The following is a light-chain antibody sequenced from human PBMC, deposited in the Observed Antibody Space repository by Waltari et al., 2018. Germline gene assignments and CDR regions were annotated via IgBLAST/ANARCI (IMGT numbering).Light chain of an antibody. CDR1: SGHSSNI. J-gene: IGLJ3*02. Sequence: QLVLTQSPSASASLGASVKLTCTLSSGHSSNIIAWHQQQPEEGPRYLMKVNSDGSHSKGDEIPDRFSGSSSGAEGYLTISSRQSEDEADYYCQTGGHGTWVFGGGTKLTVL. CDR3: QTGGHGTWV. V-gene: IGLV4-69*01. CDR2: VNSDGSH.